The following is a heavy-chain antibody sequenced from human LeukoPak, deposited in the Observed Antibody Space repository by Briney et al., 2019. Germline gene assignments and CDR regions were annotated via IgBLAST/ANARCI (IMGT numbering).Heavy chain of an antibody. V-gene: IGHV3-23*01. CDR2: ISGSGGST. CDR1: GFTFSSYG. J-gene: IGHJ4*02. Sequence: PGGSLRLSCAASGFTFSSYGMSWVRQAPGKGLEWVSAISGSGGSTYYADSVKGRFTVSRDNSKNTLYLQMNSLRAEDTAVYYCAKMKELLPDYWGQGTLVTVSS. D-gene: IGHD2-15*01. CDR3: AKMKELLPDY.